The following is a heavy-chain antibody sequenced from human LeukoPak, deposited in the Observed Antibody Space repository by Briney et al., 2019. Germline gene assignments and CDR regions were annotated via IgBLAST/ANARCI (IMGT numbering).Heavy chain of an antibody. Sequence: PGGSLRLSCSASGFTFSAYWMSWVRRAPGKGLEWVANIKQDGSEKYYVDSVKGRFTISRDNAKNSLYLQMNSLRGEDTAVYYCARDTPGEESHWGQGTLVTVSS. CDR1: GFTFSAYW. V-gene: IGHV3-7*01. CDR2: IKQDGSEK. J-gene: IGHJ4*02. D-gene: IGHD2-2*01. CDR3: ARDTPGEESH.